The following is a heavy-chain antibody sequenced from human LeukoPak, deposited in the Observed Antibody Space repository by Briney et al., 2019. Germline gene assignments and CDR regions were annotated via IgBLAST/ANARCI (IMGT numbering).Heavy chain of an antibody. CDR2: INPHSGKT. CDR3: ARNKEGKSLDY. J-gene: IGHJ4*02. Sequence: ASVKVSCKTSGYPFRNYDINWVRQATGQGLEWMGWINPHSGKTGYAQKFQGRVTMTTDTSASTAYMELSSLRSEDTAVYYCARNKEGKSLDYWGQGTLVTVSS. CDR1: GYPFRNYD. V-gene: IGHV1-8*01.